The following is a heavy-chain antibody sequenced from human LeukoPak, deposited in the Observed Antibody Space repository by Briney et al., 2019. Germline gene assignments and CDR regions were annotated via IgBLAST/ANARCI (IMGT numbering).Heavy chain of an antibody. CDR3: ARRHRMYSSGWYYYFDY. J-gene: IGHJ4*02. V-gene: IGHV4-39*01. CDR2: IYYSGST. D-gene: IGHD6-19*01. CDR1: GGSISSSSYY. Sequence: SETLSLTCTVSGGSISSSSYYWGWIRQPPGKGLEWIGSIYYSGSTYYNPSLKSRVTISVDTSKNQFSLKLSSVTAADTAVYYCARRHRMYSSGWYYYFDYWGQGTLVTVSS.